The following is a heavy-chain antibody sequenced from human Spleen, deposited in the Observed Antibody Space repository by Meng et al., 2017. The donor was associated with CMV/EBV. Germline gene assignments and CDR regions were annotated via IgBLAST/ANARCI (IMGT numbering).Heavy chain of an antibody. J-gene: IGHJ6*02. Sequence: LSLTCAASGFTFDDYAMHWVRQAPGKGLEWVSGISWNSGSIGYADSVKGRFTISRDNAKNSLYLQMNSLRAEDTALYYCAKDQTIFYYYYGMDVWGQGTTVTVSS. D-gene: IGHD3-3*01. CDR1: GFTFDDYA. CDR3: AKDQTIFYYYYGMDV. CDR2: ISWNSGSI. V-gene: IGHV3-9*01.